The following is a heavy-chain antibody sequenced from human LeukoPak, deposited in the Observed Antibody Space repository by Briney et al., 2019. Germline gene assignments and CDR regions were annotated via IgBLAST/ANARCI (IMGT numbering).Heavy chain of an antibody. V-gene: IGHV1-3*01. CDR1: GYTFTSYA. CDR2: INAGNGDT. Sequence: GASVKVSCKASGYTFTSYAMHWVRRAPGQRLEWMGWINAGNGDTKYSQKFQGRVTIARDTSASTAYMELSSLRSEDTAVYYCARDRGGAGDFDYWGQGTQVTVSS. CDR3: ARDRGGAGDFDY. J-gene: IGHJ4*02. D-gene: IGHD1-26*01.